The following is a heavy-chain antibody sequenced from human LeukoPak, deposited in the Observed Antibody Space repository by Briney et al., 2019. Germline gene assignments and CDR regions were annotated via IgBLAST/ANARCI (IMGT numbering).Heavy chain of an antibody. CDR3: ARVARGCSRTSCYAFWYFDY. CDR2: INWIGGST. J-gene: IGHJ4*02. D-gene: IGHD2-2*01. Sequence: PGGSLRLSCAASGFTFSSYEMNWVRQAPGKGLEWVSGINWIGGSTGYGDSVKGRFTISRDSAKNSLYLEMNSLKAEDTALYYCARVARGCSRTSCYAFWYFDYWGQGNLVTVSS. CDR1: GFTFSSYE. V-gene: IGHV3-20*04.